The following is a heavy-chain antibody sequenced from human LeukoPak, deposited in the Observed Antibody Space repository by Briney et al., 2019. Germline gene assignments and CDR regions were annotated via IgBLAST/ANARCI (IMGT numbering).Heavy chain of an antibody. V-gene: IGHV1-69*04. J-gene: IGHJ4*02. CDR1: GGTFSFYA. Sequence: SVKVSCKASGGTFSFYAINWVRQAPGQGLEWMGRIIPIPGMANYAQKSQGRVTITADSSTSTAYMEVSSLRSEDTAVYYCARAVVVARGLMAYFDYWGQGTLVTVSS. CDR3: ARAVVVARGLMAYFDY. CDR2: IIPIPGMA. D-gene: IGHD3-10*01.